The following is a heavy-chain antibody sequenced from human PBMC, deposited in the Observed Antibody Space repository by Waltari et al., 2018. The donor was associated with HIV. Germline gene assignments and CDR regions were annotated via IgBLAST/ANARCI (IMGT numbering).Heavy chain of an antibody. J-gene: IGHJ4*02. CDR1: GLAFRRYG. Sequence: QVQLVVSGGGVVQPGRYLRPACAASGLAFRRYGLHWVRQAPGKGLEWVAVIWHDETNKYYADSVTGRFTISRDNSMNTLYLQMNSLRAEDTAMYYCAKEDSSSSDPHYFDYWGQGTLVTVSS. CDR3: AKEDSSSSDPHYFDY. V-gene: IGHV3-30*18. CDR2: IWHDETNK. D-gene: IGHD6-6*01.